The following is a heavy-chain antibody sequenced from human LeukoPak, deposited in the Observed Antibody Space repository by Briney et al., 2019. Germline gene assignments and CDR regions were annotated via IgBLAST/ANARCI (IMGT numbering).Heavy chain of an antibody. CDR2: IWYDGSNK. CDR1: GFTFSSYG. J-gene: IGHJ4*02. D-gene: IGHD3-22*01. CDR3: AKGLLKLELSSGYFSALDY. V-gene: IGHV3-33*06. Sequence: GRSLRLSCAASGFTFSSYGMHWVRQAPGKGLEWVAVIWYDGSNKYYADSVKGRFTISRDNSKNTLNLQMNSLRAEDTAVYYCAKGLLKLELSSGYFSALDYWGQGTLVTVSS.